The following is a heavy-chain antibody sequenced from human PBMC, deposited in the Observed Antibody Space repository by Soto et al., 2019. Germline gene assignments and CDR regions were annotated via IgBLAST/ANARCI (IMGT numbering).Heavy chain of an antibody. J-gene: IGHJ6*02. CDR2: INHSGST. V-gene: IGHV4-34*01. CDR3: ARTHYYYGMDV. CDR1: GGSFSGYY. Sequence: SETLSLTCAVYGGSFSGYYWSWIRQPPGKGLEWIGEINHSGSTNYNPSLKSRVTISVDTSKNQFSLKLSSVTAADTAVYYCARTHYYYGMDVWGQGTTVTVSS.